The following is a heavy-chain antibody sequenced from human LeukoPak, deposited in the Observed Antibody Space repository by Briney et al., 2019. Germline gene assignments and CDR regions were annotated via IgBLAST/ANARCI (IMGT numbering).Heavy chain of an antibody. CDR2: IYHSGST. D-gene: IGHD3-10*01. V-gene: IGHV4-38-2*02. Sequence: PSETLSLTCTVSGYSISSGYYWGWIRQPPGKGLEWIGSIYHSGSTYYNPSLKSRVTISVDTSKNQFSLKLSSVTAADTAVYYCARDHYRFGELSYYFDYWGQGTLVTVSS. CDR1: GYSISSGYY. CDR3: ARDHYRFGELSYYFDY. J-gene: IGHJ4*02.